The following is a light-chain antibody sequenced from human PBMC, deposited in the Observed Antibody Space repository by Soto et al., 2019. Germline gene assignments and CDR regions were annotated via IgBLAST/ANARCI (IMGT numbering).Light chain of an antibody. Sequence: QSALTQPASVSGSPGQSITISRTGTSSDVGSYNYVSWYQHHPGKAPRPMIYASSNRPSGVSHRFSGSRSGNTASLTISGLQAEDEADYYCSSYTSGSTLYVFGTGTKVTVL. J-gene: IGLJ1*01. CDR3: SSYTSGSTLYV. V-gene: IGLV2-14*01. CDR1: SSDVGSYNY. CDR2: ASS.